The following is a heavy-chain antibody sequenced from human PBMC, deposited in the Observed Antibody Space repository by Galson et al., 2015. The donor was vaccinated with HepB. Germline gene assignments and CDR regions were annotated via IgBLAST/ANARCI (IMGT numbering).Heavy chain of an antibody. V-gene: IGHV3-30*18. CDR1: GFTFSSYG. CDR2: ISYDGSNK. CDR3: AKGHSSGWYVADY. Sequence: LRLSCAASGFTFSSYGMHWVRQAPGKGLEWVAVISYDGSNKYYADSVKGRFTISRDNSENTLYLQMNSLRAEDTAVYYCAKGHSSGWYVADYWGQGTLVTVSS. D-gene: IGHD6-19*01. J-gene: IGHJ4*02.